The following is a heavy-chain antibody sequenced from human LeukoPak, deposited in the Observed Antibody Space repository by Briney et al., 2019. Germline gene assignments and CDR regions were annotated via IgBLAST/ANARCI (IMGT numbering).Heavy chain of an antibody. CDR1: GYTFTNYD. J-gene: IGHJ5*02. CDR2: MNPKSANT. Sequence: ASVKVSCKASGYTFTNYDINWVRQATGQGLEWMGWMNPKSANTGCAQKFQGRVTMTRNNSISTAYMELSSLTSEDTAVYFCARGPSLHKNWVGGRWFDPWGQGTRVTVSS. V-gene: IGHV1-8*01. D-gene: IGHD7-27*01. CDR3: ARGPSLHKNWVGGRWFDP.